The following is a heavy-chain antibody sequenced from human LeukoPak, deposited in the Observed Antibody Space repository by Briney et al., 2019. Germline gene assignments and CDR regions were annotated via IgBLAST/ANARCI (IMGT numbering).Heavy chain of an antibody. CDR2: ISSSSSYT. CDR1: GIPFSDFY. V-gene: IGHV3-11*03. Sequence: AGSLRLSCVVAGIPFSDFYMNWIRQAPGKGLEWISYISSSSSYTDYAESVKGRFTISRDNAKSALYLQMNDLRVEDTAVYYCAAGTAADYWGQGTLVIVSS. D-gene: IGHD6-25*01. J-gene: IGHJ4*02. CDR3: AAGTAADY.